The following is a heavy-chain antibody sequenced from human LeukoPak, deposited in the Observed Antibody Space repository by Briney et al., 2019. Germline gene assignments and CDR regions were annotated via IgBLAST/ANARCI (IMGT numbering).Heavy chain of an antibody. J-gene: IGHJ4*02. V-gene: IGHV3-7*04. CDR1: GFTFSIYE. CDR2: IKQDGSEK. Sequence: GGSLRLSCAASGFTFSIYEMNWVRQAPGKGLEWVATIKQDGSEKYYVDSVKGRFTISRDNAKNSLYLQMNSLRAEDTAVYFCARYDYGNKFDSWGQGTLVTVSS. CDR3: ARYDYGNKFDS. D-gene: IGHD4-17*01.